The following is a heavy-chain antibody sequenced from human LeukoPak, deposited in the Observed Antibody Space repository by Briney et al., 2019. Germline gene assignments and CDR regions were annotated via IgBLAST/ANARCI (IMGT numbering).Heavy chain of an antibody. V-gene: IGHV4-59*01. Sequence: SETLSLTCTVSGGSISSYYWSWIRQPPGKGLERIGYIYYSGSTNYNPSLKSRVTISVDTSKNQFSLKLSSVTAADTAVYYCARGGGSYYYGSGSYKAFDYWGQGTLVTVSS. CDR3: ARGGGSYYYGSGSYKAFDY. D-gene: IGHD3-10*01. J-gene: IGHJ4*02. CDR1: GGSISSYY. CDR2: IYYSGST.